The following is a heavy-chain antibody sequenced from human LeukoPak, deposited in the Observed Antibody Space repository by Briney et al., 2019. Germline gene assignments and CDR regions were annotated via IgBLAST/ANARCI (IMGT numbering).Heavy chain of an antibody. D-gene: IGHD3-22*01. J-gene: IGHJ4*02. CDR1: GFTFSSYG. V-gene: IGHV3-30-3*01. CDR3: ARDSYDYDSSGPIRV. Sequence: PGGSLRLSCTASGFTFSSYGMHLVRQAPGKGLEWVTVISYDGSNEYYADSVKGRFTISRDNSKNTLYLQMNSLRAEDTAVYYCARDSYDYDSSGPIRVWGQGTLVTVSS. CDR2: ISYDGSNE.